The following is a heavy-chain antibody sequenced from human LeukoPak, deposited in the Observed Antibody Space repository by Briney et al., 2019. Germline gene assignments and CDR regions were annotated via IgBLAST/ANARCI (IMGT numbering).Heavy chain of an antibody. D-gene: IGHD3-22*01. CDR1: GYTFTSYG. CDR2: ISAYNGNT. J-gene: IGHJ4*02. CDR3: ARGGLGSSGYSYGLDFDY. Sequence: GASVKVSCKASGYTFTSYGISWVRQAPGQGLEWMGWISAYNGNTNYAQKLQGRVTMTTDTSTSTAYLELRSLRSDDTAVYYCARGGLGSSGYSYGLDFDYWGQGTLVTVSS. V-gene: IGHV1-18*01.